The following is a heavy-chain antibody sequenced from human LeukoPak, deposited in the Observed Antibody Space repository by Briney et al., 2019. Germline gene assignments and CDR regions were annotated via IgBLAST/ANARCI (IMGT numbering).Heavy chain of an antibody. Sequence: GGSLRLSCAVSGLTFSSSWMDWVRQAPGKGLEWVASIDPDGNKKYSADSVKGRFTISRDNAENSLYLQMNSLRVEDTAFYYCARDLAYSRLDYWGQGMLVTVSS. V-gene: IGHV3-7*01. J-gene: IGHJ4*02. CDR2: IDPDGNKK. D-gene: IGHD5-18*01. CDR1: GLTFSSSW. CDR3: ARDLAYSRLDY.